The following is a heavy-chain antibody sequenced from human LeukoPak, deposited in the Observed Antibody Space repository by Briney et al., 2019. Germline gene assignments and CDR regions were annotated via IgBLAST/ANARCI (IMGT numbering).Heavy chain of an antibody. J-gene: IGHJ4*02. D-gene: IGHD5-12*01. V-gene: IGHV4-34*01. CDR1: GFTFSSYW. CDR3: ARSLAWWLRSYFDY. CDR2: INHSGST. Sequence: PGGSLRLSCAASGFTFSSYWMSWVRQPPGKGLEWIGEINHSGSTNYNPSLKSRVTISVDTSKNQFSLKLSSVTAADTAVYYCARSLAWWLRSYFDYWGQGTLVTVSS.